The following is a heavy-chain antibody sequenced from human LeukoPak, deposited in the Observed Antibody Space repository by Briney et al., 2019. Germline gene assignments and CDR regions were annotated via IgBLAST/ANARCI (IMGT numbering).Heavy chain of an antibody. CDR3: AKNGRITMIMEPFDY. Sequence: QTGGSLRLSCAASGFTFSSYGMHWVRQAPGKGLEWVAVISYDGSSEYYVDSVKGRFTISRDNSKNTLYLQMNSLRAEDTAVYYCAKNGRITMIMEPFDYWGQGTLVTVSS. J-gene: IGHJ4*02. V-gene: IGHV3-30*18. CDR2: ISYDGSSE. D-gene: IGHD3-22*01. CDR1: GFTFSSYG.